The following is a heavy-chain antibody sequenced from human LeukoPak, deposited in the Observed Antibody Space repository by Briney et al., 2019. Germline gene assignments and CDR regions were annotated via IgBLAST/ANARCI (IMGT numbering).Heavy chain of an antibody. CDR3: ARGGYGASTPYYMDV. Sequence: GGSLRLSCAASGFTFSSYAMNWVRQAPGKGLEYVSAISSNGGSTYYANSVKGRSTISRDNSKNTLYLQMGSLRAEDMAVYYCARGGYGASTPYYMDVWGKGTTVTVFS. J-gene: IGHJ6*03. CDR2: ISSNGGST. V-gene: IGHV3-64*01. CDR1: GFTFSSYA. D-gene: IGHD1-26*01.